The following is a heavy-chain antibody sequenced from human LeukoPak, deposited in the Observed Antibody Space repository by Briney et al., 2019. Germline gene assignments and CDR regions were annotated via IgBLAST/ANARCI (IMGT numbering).Heavy chain of an antibody. V-gene: IGHV3-11*01. J-gene: IGHJ4*02. CDR3: AKEVPGETPTYFDY. CDR1: GFTFSDYY. Sequence: PGGSLRLSCAASGFTFSDYYMSWIRQAPGKGLEWVSYISSSGSTIYYADSVKGRFTISRDNAKNSLYLQMNSLRAEDTAVYYCAKEVPGETPTYFDYWGQGTLVTVSS. CDR2: ISSSGSTI. D-gene: IGHD4-17*01.